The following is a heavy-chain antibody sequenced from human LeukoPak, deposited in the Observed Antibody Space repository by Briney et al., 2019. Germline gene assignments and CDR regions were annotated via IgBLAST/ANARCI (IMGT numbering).Heavy chain of an antibody. CDR2: IYYSGGT. CDR1: GGSISSYY. Sequence: SETLSLTCTVSGGSISSYYWSWIRQPPGKGLEWIGYIYYSGGTNYNPSLKSRVTISVDTSKNQFSLKLSSVTAADTAVYYCARGRVLSYGDYFNYWGQGTLVTVSS. CDR3: ARGRVLSYGDYFNY. D-gene: IGHD4-17*01. J-gene: IGHJ4*02. V-gene: IGHV4-59*01.